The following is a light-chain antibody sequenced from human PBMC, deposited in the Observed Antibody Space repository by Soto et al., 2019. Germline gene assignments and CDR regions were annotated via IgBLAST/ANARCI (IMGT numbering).Light chain of an antibody. CDR2: GAS. CDR1: QSVSSNN. Sequence: EIVLTQSPDTLSLSPGERATLSRRDSQSVSSNNTVRYQQKVGQDTRILIYGASSSATGIPDRFSGSGSGTDFTLSISRLASEDGAVYDCQQYRNSLWTSLQVTKVEIK. CDR3: QQYRNSLWT. V-gene: IGKV3-20*01. J-gene: IGKJ1*01.